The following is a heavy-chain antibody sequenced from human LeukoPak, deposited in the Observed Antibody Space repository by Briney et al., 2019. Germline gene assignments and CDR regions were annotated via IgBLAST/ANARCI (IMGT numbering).Heavy chain of an antibody. Sequence: GGSLRLSCAASGFTFSSYGMHWVRQAPGKGLEWVAVISYDGSNKYYADSVKGRFTTSRDNSKNTLYLQMNSLRAEDTAVYYCAHGGRWLQLDYWGQGTLVTVSS. CDR2: ISYDGSNK. CDR3: AHGGRWLQLDY. CDR1: GFTFSSYG. J-gene: IGHJ4*02. V-gene: IGHV3-30*03. D-gene: IGHD5-24*01.